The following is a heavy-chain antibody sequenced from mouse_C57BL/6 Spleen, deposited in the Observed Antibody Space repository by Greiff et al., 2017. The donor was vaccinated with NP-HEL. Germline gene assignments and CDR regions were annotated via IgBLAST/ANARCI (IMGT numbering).Heavy chain of an antibody. J-gene: IGHJ4*01. CDR3: ARDHSRDYYAMDY. CDR2: INYDGSST. CDR1: GFTFSDYY. Sequence: EVNVVESEGGLVQPGSSMKLSCTASGFTFSDYYMAWVRQVPEKGLEWVANINYDGSSTYYLDSLKSRFIISRDNAKNILYLQMSSLKSEDTATYYCARDHSRDYYAMDYWGQGTSVTVSS. V-gene: IGHV5-16*01. D-gene: IGHD1-1*01.